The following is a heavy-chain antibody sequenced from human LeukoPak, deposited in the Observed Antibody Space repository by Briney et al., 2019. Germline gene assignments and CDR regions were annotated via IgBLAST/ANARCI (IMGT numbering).Heavy chain of an antibody. CDR3: TTLGALDY. CDR2: ISYDGSNK. CDR1: EFTFSSYA. Sequence: GGSLRLSCAASEFTFSSYAMHWVRQAPGKGLEWVAVISYDGSNKYYADSVKGRFTISRDNSKNTLYLQLNSLKTEDTAVYYCTTLGALDYWGQGTLVTVSS. V-gene: IGHV3-30*04. D-gene: IGHD3-16*01. J-gene: IGHJ4*02.